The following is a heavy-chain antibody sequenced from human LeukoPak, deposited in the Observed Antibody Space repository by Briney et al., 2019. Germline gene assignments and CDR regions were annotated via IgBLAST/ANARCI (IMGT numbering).Heavy chain of an antibody. CDR2: ISDSGGST. D-gene: IGHD2-15*01. J-gene: IGHJ6*02. V-gene: IGHV3-64D*09. CDR3: VRGYSFGPYGMDV. CDR1: GFPFSSYA. Sequence: PGGSLRLSCSASGFPFSSYAMHLVRQAPGKGLEYVSAISDSGGSTYYADSVKGRFTISRDNSKNTLYLQMSSLRAEDTAVYFCVRGYSFGPYGMDVWGQGTTVTVSS.